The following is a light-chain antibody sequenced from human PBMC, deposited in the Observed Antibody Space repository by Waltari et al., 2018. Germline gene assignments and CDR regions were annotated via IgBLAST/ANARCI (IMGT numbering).Light chain of an antibody. J-gene: IGLJ2*01. CDR3: CSYAGNYLRV. CDR1: SSDVGYYNY. V-gene: IGLV2-11*01. CDR2: DVN. Sequence: QSALTQPRSVSGSPGQSVTISCTGTSSDVGYYNYFYWYQQQPGKAPKVIIYDVNERPSGVPDRFSGSKSGNTASLTISGLQAEDEADYYCCSYAGNYLRVFGGGTKLTVL.